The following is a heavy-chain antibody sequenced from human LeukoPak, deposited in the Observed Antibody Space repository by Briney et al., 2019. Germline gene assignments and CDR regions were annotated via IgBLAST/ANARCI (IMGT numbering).Heavy chain of an antibody. J-gene: IGHJ6*02. D-gene: IGHD3-3*01. V-gene: IGHV4-30-4*01. Sequence: PSETLSLTCAVYGGSFSGYYWSWIRQPPGKGLELIGYIYYSGSTYYNPSLKSRVTISVDTSKNQFSLKLSSVTAADTAVYYCARGLRQYDFWSVGYYYYGMDVWGQGTTVTVSS. CDR3: ARGLRQYDFWSVGYYYYGMDV. CDR2: IYYSGST. CDR1: GGSFSGYY.